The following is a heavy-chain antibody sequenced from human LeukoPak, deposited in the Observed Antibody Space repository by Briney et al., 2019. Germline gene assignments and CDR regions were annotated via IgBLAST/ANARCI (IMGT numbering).Heavy chain of an antibody. D-gene: IGHD4-23*01. V-gene: IGHV1-18*01. CDR2: ISAYNGNT. J-gene: IGHJ5*02. CDR3: ARDNSVEDTAWWFDP. CDR1: GYTFASYG. Sequence: ASVKVSCKASGYTFASYGITWLRQAPGQGLEWMGWISAYNGNTNNAQKLQGRVTMTTDTSTSTAYMELKCLRSDDTAVYYCARDNSVEDTAWWFDPWGQGTLVTVSS.